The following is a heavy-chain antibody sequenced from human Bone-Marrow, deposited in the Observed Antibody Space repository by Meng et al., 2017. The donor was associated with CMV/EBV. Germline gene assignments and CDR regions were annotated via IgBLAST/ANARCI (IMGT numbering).Heavy chain of an antibody. CDR1: GFTFSSYS. Sequence: GESLKISCAASGFTFSSYSMNWVRQAPGKGLEWVSVIYSGGSTYYADSVKGRFTISRDNSKNTLYLQMNSLRAEDTAVYYCARGRRGRNYYYGMDVWGQGTTVTVSS. CDR3: ARGRRGRNYYYGMDV. D-gene: IGHD2-15*01. V-gene: IGHV3-53*01. CDR2: IYSGGST. J-gene: IGHJ6*02.